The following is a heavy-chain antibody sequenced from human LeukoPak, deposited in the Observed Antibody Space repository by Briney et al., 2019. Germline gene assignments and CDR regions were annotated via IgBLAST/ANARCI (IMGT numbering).Heavy chain of an antibody. J-gene: IGHJ3*02. CDR2: ISGSGGST. CDR1: GFTFSSYA. D-gene: IGHD6-13*01. CDR3: AKDRDSSSWYRSAFDI. Sequence: GGSLRLSCAASGFTFSSYAMGWVRQAPGKGLEWVSAISGSGGSTYYADSVKGRFTISRDNSKNTLYLQMNSLRAEDTAVYYCAKDRDSSSWYRSAFDIWGQGTMVTVSS. V-gene: IGHV3-23*01.